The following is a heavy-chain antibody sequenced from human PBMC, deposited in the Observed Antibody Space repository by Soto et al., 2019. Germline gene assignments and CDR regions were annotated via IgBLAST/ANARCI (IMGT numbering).Heavy chain of an antibody. Sequence: QLQLQESGPGLVKPSETLSLTCTVSGGSISSSSYYWGWIRQPPGKGLEWIGSIYYSGSTYYNPSLKSRVTISVDTSKNQFSLKLSSVTAADTAVYYCARHRWFGEWEKPNNWFDPWGQGTLVTVSS. V-gene: IGHV4-39*01. CDR2: IYYSGST. CDR3: ARHRWFGEWEKPNNWFDP. J-gene: IGHJ5*02. D-gene: IGHD3-10*01. CDR1: GGSISSSSYY.